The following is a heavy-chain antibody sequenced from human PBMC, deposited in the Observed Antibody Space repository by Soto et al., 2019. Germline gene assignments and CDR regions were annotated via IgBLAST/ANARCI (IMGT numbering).Heavy chain of an antibody. CDR1: GGSISSSSYY. CDR3: ARETGPSPDYYDSSGSIGGFDY. D-gene: IGHD3-22*01. V-gene: IGHV4-39*07. CDR2: IYHSGST. J-gene: IGHJ4*02. Sequence: PSETLSLTCTVSGGSISSSSYYWGWIRQPPGKGLEWIGSIYHSGSTYYNPSLKSRVTISVDTSKNQFSLKLSSVTAADTAVYYCARETGPSPDYYDSSGSIGGFDYWGQGTLVTVSS.